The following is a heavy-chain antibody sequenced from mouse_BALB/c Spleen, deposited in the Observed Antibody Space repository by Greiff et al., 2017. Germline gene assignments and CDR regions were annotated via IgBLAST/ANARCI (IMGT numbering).Heavy chain of an antibody. CDR2: IDPENGDT. CDR1: GFNIKDYY. V-gene: IGHV14-4*02. Sequence: VQLQQSGAELVRSGASVKLSCTASGFNIKDYYMHWVKQRPEQGLEWIGWIDPENGDTEYAPKFQGKATMTADTSSNTAYLQLSSLTSEDTAVYYCAREGDYRFAWFAYWGQGTLVTVSA. J-gene: IGHJ3*01. CDR3: AREGDYRFAWFAY. D-gene: IGHD2-14*01.